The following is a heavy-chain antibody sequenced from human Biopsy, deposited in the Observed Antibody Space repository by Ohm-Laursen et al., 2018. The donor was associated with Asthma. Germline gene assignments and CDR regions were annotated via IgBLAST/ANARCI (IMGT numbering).Heavy chain of an antibody. CDR3: ARIKIRIGAGTDRYFDL. CDR1: GYPFTDYY. V-gene: IGHV1-2*06. Sequence: SVKVSCKASGYPFTDYYVHWVRQAPGQGLEWTGRIDPNSGGTNYAQKFLGRVTMTRDTSVNTAFMVLSRLRSDDTAVYYYARIKIRIGAGTDRYFDLWGRGTLVTVSS. CDR2: IDPNSGGT. J-gene: IGHJ2*01. D-gene: IGHD3-16*01.